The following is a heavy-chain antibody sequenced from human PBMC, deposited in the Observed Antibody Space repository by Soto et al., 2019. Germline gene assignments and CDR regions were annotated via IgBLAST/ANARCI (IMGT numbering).Heavy chain of an antibody. CDR2: ISGSGGST. Sequence: EVQLLESGGGLVQPGGSLRLSCAASGFTFSSYAMSWVRQAPGKGLEWVSAISGSGGSTYYADSVKGRFTISRDNSKNTLYLQMNSLRAEDTAVYYCAKAVFSCSTSCTLLVVENYYYYYGMDVWGQGTTVTVSS. CDR1: GFTFSSYA. V-gene: IGHV3-23*01. D-gene: IGHD2-2*01. J-gene: IGHJ6*02. CDR3: AKAVFSCSTSCTLLVVENYYYYYGMDV.